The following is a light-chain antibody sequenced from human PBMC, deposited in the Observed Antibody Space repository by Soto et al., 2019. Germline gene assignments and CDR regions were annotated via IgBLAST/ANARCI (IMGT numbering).Light chain of an antibody. V-gene: IGLV2-8*01. CDR2: DVS. J-gene: IGLJ3*02. CDR1: SSDVGGYDF. Sequence: QSALTQPPSASGSPGQSVTISCTGTSSDVGGYDFVSWYQHHPGKAPKLMIFDVSKRPSGVPDRFSGSKSGNTASLTVSGLQVEDEADYYCSSYEGSNTWVFGGGTKLTVL. CDR3: SSYEGSNTWV.